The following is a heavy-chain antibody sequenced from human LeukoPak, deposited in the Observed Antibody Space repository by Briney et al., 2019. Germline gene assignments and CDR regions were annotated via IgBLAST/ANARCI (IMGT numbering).Heavy chain of an antibody. CDR2: ISGSGGST. CDR3: AKDRGGSSWYDYYYMDV. J-gene: IGHJ6*03. CDR1: GFTFSSYA. V-gene: IGHV3-23*01. D-gene: IGHD6-13*01. Sequence: PGGSLRLSCAASGFTFSSYALSWVRQAPGKGLEWVSAISGSGGSTYYADSVKGLFTISRDNSKNTLYLHMNSLRAEDTAVYYCAKDRGGSSWYDYYYMDVWGKGTTVTVYS.